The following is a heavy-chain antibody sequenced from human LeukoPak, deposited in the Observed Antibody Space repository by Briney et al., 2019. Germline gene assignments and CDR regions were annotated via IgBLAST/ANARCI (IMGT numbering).Heavy chain of an antibody. CDR2: IYNSGGT. J-gene: IGHJ4*02. CDR3: ARVYSAVTTHFDY. D-gene: IGHD4-17*01. Sequence: PSETLSLTCTVSGDSMTNYYWNWIRQPPGKGLEWIGFIYNSGGTSYNSSLKSRITISVDTSKNQFSLKLSSVTAADTAVHYCARVYSAVTTHFDYWGQGTLVTVSS. CDR1: GDSMTNYY. V-gene: IGHV4-59*01.